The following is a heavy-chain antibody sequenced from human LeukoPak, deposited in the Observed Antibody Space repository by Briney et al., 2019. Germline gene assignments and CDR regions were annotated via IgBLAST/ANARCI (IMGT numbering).Heavy chain of an antibody. V-gene: IGHV4-39*01. Sequence: WVRQAPGKGLESIGSIYYSGSTYYNPSLKSRVTISVDTSKNQFSLKLSSVTAADTAVYYCARGGSYYYYYMDVWGKGTTVTVSS. CDR2: IYYSGST. J-gene: IGHJ6*03. D-gene: IGHD1-26*01. CDR3: ARGGSYYYYYMDV.